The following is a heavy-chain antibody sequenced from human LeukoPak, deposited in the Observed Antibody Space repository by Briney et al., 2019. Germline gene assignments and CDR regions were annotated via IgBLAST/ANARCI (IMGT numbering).Heavy chain of an antibody. Sequence: GGTLRLSCAASGFTFSSYGMSWVRQAPGKGLEWVSAISGSGGSTYYADSVRGRFTISRDNSKNTLFLQMDSLRTEDTAVYYCASKERAFYFGSWGQGTLVTVSS. V-gene: IGHV3-23*01. CDR1: GFTFSSYG. CDR3: ASKERAFYFGS. CDR2: ISGSGGST. J-gene: IGHJ4*02.